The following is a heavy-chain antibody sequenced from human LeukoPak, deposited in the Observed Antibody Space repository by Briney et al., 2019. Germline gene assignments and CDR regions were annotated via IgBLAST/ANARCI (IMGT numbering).Heavy chain of an antibody. CDR2: TSFEGTNK. D-gene: IGHD5-18*01. Sequence: GGSLRLSCAASGFTFNTYTMHWVRQAPGKGLEWVAVTSFEGTNKYYADSVKGRFTISRDNSKNTLYLQMNSLRAGDTAVYYCARGPRYNYGYLDFWGQGSLVTVSS. CDR3: ARGPRYNYGYLDF. CDR1: GFTFNTYT. J-gene: IGHJ4*02. V-gene: IGHV3-30-3*01.